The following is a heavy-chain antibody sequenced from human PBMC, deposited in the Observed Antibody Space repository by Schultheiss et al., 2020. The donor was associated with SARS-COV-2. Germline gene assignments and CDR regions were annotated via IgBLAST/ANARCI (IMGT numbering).Heavy chain of an antibody. CDR1: GFTFSDYY. CDR2: ISYDGSNK. V-gene: IGHV3-30*03. J-gene: IGHJ4*02. Sequence: GGSLRLSCAASGFTFSDYYMSWIRQAPGKGLEWVAVISYDGSNKYYADSVKGRFTISRDNSKNTLYLQMNSLRAEDTAVYYCARDPATWDIVVVPAATHFDYWGQGTLVTGSS. CDR3: ARDPATWDIVVVPAATHFDY. D-gene: IGHD2-2*01.